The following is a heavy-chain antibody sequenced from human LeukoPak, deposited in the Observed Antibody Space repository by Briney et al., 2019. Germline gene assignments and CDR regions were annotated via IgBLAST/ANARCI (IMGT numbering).Heavy chain of an antibody. CDR1: GGSFSTYY. CDR3: ARGGYWNVISCYLQAALDY. CDR2: INHSGTT. V-gene: IGHV4-34*01. J-gene: IGHJ4*02. Sequence: SETLSLTCAVYGGSFSTYYWSWIRQSPGKGLEWMGEINHSGTTNYNPSRKSRGTIAVDTSNNQFSLELSSVTVAAPAVYYCARGGYWNVISCYLQAALDYWGQGTLVTVSS. D-gene: IGHD2-15*01.